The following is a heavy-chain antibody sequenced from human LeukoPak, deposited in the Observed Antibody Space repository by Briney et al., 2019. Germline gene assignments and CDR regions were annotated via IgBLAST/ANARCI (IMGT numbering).Heavy chain of an antibody. Sequence: GGSLRLSCAASGFTFSSYGMSWVRQAPGKGLEWVSAISGSGGSTYYADSVKGRFTISRDNSKNTLYLQMNSLRAEDTAVYYCAKEILAASGGYYYYMDVWGKGTTVTVSS. D-gene: IGHD2-15*01. CDR2: ISGSGGST. J-gene: IGHJ6*03. CDR3: AKEILAASGGYYYYMDV. V-gene: IGHV3-23*01. CDR1: GFTFSSYG.